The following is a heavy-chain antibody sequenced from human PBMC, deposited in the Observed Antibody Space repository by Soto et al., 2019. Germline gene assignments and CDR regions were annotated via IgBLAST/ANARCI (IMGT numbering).Heavy chain of an antibody. CDR3: ASGITMIVVVITSDAFDI. CDR2: IIPIFGTA. D-gene: IGHD3-22*01. CDR1: GGTFSSYA. J-gene: IGHJ3*02. Sequence: QVQLVQSGAEVKKPGSSVKVSCKASGGTFSSYAISWVRQAPGQGIEWMGGIIPIFGTANYAQKFQGRVTITADESTSTAYMELSGLRSEDTAVYYCASGITMIVVVITSDAFDIWGQGTMVTVSS. V-gene: IGHV1-69*01.